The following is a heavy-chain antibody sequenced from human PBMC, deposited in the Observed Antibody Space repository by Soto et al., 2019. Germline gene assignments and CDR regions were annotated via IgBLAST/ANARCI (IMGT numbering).Heavy chain of an antibody. J-gene: IGHJ5*02. CDR2: MYYSGTT. D-gene: IGHD4-4*01. CDR1: AGSISSGTYY. V-gene: IGHV4-31*03. Sequence: QVQLQESGPGLVKPSQTLSLTCTVSAGSISSGTYYWNWIRQHPGKGLEWIGYMYYSGTTYYNPSLQSRVTISGDTSKNQFSLKLSSVTVADTAVYYCARGNDFRTGWFDPWCPGIMVTVSS. CDR3: ARGNDFRTGWFDP.